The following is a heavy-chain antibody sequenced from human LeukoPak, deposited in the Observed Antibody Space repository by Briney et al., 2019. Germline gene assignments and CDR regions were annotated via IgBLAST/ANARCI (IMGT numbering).Heavy chain of an antibody. D-gene: IGHD6-19*01. J-gene: IGHJ5*02. V-gene: IGHV1-18*01. CDR1: GYTFTSYG. CDR2: ISAYNGNT. Sequence: GASVKVSCKASGYTFTSYGISWVRQAPGQGLEWMGWISAYNGNTNYAQKLQGRVTMTTDTSTSTAYMELRSLRSEDTAVYYCARDRHLGIAVAAPKDNWFDPWGQGTLVTVSS. CDR3: ARDRHLGIAVAAPKDNWFDP.